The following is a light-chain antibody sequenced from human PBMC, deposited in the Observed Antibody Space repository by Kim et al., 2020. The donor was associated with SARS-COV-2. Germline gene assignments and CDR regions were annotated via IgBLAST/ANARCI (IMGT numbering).Light chain of an antibody. CDR3: AAWDDILNGWV. J-gene: IGLJ3*02. CDR2: NDN. V-gene: IGLV1-44*01. CDR1: SSNIGSNT. Sequence: QSVLTQPPSASGTPGQRFTISCSGGSSNIGSNTVNWYQHLPGTAPRLLVCNDNQRPSGVPDRFSGSKSGTSASLAISGLQPEDEADYYCAAWDDILNGWVFGGGTKLTVL.